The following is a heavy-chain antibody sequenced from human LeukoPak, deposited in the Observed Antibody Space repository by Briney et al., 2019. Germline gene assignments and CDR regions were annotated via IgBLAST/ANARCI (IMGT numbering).Heavy chain of an antibody. D-gene: IGHD6-13*01. Sequence: PGGSLRLSCEASGFTFSSYAMHWVRQAPGKGLEWVAVISYDGSNKYYADSVKGRFTISRDNSKNTLYLQMNSLRAEDTAVYYCAREPIAAAGNGPFDYWGQGTLVTVSS. CDR1: GFTFSSYA. V-gene: IGHV3-30-3*01. J-gene: IGHJ4*02. CDR3: AREPIAAAGNGPFDY. CDR2: ISYDGSNK.